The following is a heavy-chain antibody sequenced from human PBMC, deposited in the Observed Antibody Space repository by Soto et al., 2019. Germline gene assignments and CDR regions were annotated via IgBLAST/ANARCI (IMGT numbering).Heavy chain of an antibody. D-gene: IGHD4-17*01. J-gene: IGHJ5*02. CDR2: ITHSGST. CDR3: ARGRGLRNFDP. CDR1: GGSFSGYY. V-gene: IGHV4-34*01. Sequence: QVQLQQWGAGLLKPSETLSLTCAVYGGSFSGYYWSWIRQPPGKGLEWIGEITHSGSTNYNPSLKSRVTISVDTSKNQFSLKLSSVTAADTAVYYCARGRGLRNFDPWGQGTLVTVSS.